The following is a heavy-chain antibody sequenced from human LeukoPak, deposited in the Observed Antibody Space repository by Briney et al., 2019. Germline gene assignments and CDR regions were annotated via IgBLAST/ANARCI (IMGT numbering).Heavy chain of an antibody. J-gene: IGHJ4*02. V-gene: IGHV3-21*01. CDR2: ISSSSRDI. CDR3: VREAAATLFDY. Sequence: GGSLRLSCAASGSTSNEYGMSWVRQAPGKGLEWVAAISSSSRDIFYADSVKGRFSISRDNTQNSLSLQMSSLKAEDTAVYYCVREAAATLFDYWGQGTLVTVSS. D-gene: IGHD1-26*01. CDR1: GSTSNEYG.